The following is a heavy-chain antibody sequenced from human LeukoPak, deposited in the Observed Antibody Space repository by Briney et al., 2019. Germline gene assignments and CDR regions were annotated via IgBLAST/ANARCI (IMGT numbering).Heavy chain of an antibody. CDR2: IYGGDST. CDR3: ASESPLYYDGNSGF. V-gene: IGHV3-53*01. D-gene: IGHD4-23*01. J-gene: IGHJ4*02. Sequence: GGSLRLSCAASGFTFTTYWMTWVRQAPGKGLEWVSGIYGGDSTYYADSVKGRFTISRDNSKNTLYLQMNSLRAEDTAVYYCASESPLYYDGNSGFWGQGALVTVSS. CDR1: GFTFTTYW.